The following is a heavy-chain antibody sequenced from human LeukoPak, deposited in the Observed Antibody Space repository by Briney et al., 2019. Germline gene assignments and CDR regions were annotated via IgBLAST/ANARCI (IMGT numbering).Heavy chain of an antibody. CDR1: GFTFNIAW. D-gene: IGHD5-12*01. Sequence: GGSLRLSCAASGFTFNIAWMTWVRQPPWKGLEWVGRIKSETEEGTTDYAATVKSRFTISRDDSKTTLYLQMNTLKTEDSAMYYCATTSTGYDFPFDYWGQGNLVTVSS. CDR3: ATTSTGYDFPFDY. V-gene: IGHV3-15*01. J-gene: IGHJ4*02. CDR2: IKSETEEGTT.